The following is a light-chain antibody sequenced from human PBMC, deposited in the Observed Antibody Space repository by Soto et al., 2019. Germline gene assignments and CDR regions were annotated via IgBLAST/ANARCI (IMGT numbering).Light chain of an antibody. CDR1: QNVYRDF. J-gene: IGKJ1*01. V-gene: IGKV3-20*01. Sequence: EIVLSQSPGTLSLSPGESVTLSCRASQNVYRDFLAWYQQKPGQAPRLLIYGASRRATGIPDRFSGSGSGTDFSLTISRLEPEDFAVYFCQQYGSSPATFGQGTKVEIK. CDR2: GAS. CDR3: QQYGSSPAT.